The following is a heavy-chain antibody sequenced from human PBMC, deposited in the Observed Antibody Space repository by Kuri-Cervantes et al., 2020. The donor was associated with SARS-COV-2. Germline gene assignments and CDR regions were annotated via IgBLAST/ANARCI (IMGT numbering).Heavy chain of an antibody. CDR1: GYTFTSYD. CDR2: ISAYNGNT. CDR3: VWYCSCNSCYYGMDV. Sequence: VSVKVSCMASGYTFTSYDNSWVRQAPGEGLEWMGWISAYNGNTNYAQKPQGRVTMTTDTTTSTAYMELSSLRSEDTAVYYCVWYCSCNSCYYGMDVWGQGTTVTVSS. J-gene: IGHJ6*02. V-gene: IGHV1-18*01. D-gene: IGHD2-2*01.